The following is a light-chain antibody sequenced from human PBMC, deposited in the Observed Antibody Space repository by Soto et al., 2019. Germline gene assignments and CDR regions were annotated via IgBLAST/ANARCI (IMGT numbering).Light chain of an antibody. Sequence: EIVLTQSPGTLSLSPGERATLSCRASQSVSSSYLAWYRQKPGQAPRLLIYGASSRATGIPDRFSGSGSGTDFTLTISRPEPEDFAVYYCQQYGNSPRTFGQGTKLEIK. CDR2: GAS. V-gene: IGKV3-20*01. CDR1: QSVSSSY. CDR3: QQYGNSPRT. J-gene: IGKJ2*01.